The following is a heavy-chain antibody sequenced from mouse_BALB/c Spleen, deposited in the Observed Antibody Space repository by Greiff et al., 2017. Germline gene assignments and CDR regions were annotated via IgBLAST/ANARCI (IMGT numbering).Heavy chain of an antibody. D-gene: IGHD1-1*01. CDR3: AREGRATTVVANWYFDV. V-gene: IGHV1-12*01. J-gene: IGHJ1*01. CDR2: IYPGNGDT. Sequence: LQQPGAELVKPGASVKMSCKASGYTFTSYNMHWVKQTPGQGLEWIGAIYPGNGDTSYNQKFKGKATLTADKSSSTAYMQLSSLTSEDSAVYYCAREGRATTVVANWYFDVWGAGTTVTVSS. CDR1: GYTFTSYN.